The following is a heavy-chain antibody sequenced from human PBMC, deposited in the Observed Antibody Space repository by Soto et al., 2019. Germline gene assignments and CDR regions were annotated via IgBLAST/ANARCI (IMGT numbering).Heavy chain of an antibody. CDR3: ARVPYFYYGMDV. J-gene: IGHJ6*02. CDR2: IYSSGST. Sequence: SETLSLTCTVSRGSIASNYWSWIRQPPGKGLEWIGYIYSSGSTKYNPSLKSRVTISLDTSKNHFSLRLSSVTAADTAVYYCARVPYFYYGMDVWGQGTTVTVSS. V-gene: IGHV4-59*01. CDR1: RGSIASNY.